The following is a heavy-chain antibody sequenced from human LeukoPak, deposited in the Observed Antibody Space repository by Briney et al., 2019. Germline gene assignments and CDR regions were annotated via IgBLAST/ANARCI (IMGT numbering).Heavy chain of an antibody. Sequence: GGSLRLSCAASGFSFSTYSMIWVRQAPGKGLEWVSSVSGTSEYIYYADSVRGRSTISRDNAKNTVYLQMNSLRAEDTAVYYCARWYSSGWYSDYWGQGTLVTVSS. V-gene: IGHV3-21*06. CDR3: ARWYSSGWYSDY. D-gene: IGHD6-19*01. CDR1: GFSFSTYS. CDR2: VSGTSEYI. J-gene: IGHJ4*02.